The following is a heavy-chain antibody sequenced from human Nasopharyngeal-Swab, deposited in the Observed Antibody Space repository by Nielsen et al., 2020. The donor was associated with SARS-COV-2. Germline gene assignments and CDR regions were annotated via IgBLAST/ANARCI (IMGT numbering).Heavy chain of an antibody. V-gene: IGHV4-30-4*01. J-gene: IGHJ5*02. CDR3: ARAPRIAARPGFSPEFDP. CDR2: IYYSGST. D-gene: IGHD6-6*01. Sequence: SETLSLTCTVSGGSISSGDYYWSWIRQPPGKGLEWIGYIYYSGSTYYNPSLKSRVTISVDTSKNQFSLKLSSVTAADTAVYYCARAPRIAARPGFSPEFDPWGQGTLVTVSS. CDR1: GGSISSGDYY.